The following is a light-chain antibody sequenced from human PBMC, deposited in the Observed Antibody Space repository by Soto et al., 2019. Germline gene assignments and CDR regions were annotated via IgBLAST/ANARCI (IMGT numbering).Light chain of an antibody. Sequence: QSALTQPASVSGSPGQSITISCTGTSTDIGTYSRVSWYLQYPGKAPKLMIYDVTKRPSGVSNRFSGSRSGSTASLTISGLQGEDEADYYCSSFTTSSTWVFGGGTKVTVL. CDR1: STDIGTYSR. CDR2: DVT. CDR3: SSFTTSSTWV. V-gene: IGLV2-14*02. J-gene: IGLJ3*02.